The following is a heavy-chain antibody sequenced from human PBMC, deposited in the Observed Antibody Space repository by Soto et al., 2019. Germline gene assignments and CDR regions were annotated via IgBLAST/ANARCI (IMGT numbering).Heavy chain of an antibody. Sequence: GVTLCLSCSASAFTFSSNAMSWDRPAPGKGLEWVSAISGSGGSTYYADSVKGRFTISRDNSKNTLYLQMNSLRAEDTAVYYCANPNSGYDPPKDYWGQGTLVTVSS. J-gene: IGHJ4*02. CDR2: ISGSGGST. CDR3: ANPNSGYDPPKDY. D-gene: IGHD5-12*01. V-gene: IGHV3-23*01. CDR1: AFTFSSNA.